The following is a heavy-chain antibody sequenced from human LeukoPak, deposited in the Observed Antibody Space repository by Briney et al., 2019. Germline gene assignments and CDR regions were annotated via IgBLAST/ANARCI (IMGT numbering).Heavy chain of an antibody. CDR2: INHSGST. J-gene: IGHJ3*02. Sequence: SETLSLTCAVYGGSFSGYYWSWIRQPPGKGLEWIGEINHSGSTNYNPSLKSRVTISVDTSKNQFSLKLSSVTAADTAVYYCAREDRQLDAFDIWGQGTMVTVSS. CDR3: AREDRQLDAFDI. V-gene: IGHV4-34*01. D-gene: IGHD1-1*01. CDR1: GGSFSGYY.